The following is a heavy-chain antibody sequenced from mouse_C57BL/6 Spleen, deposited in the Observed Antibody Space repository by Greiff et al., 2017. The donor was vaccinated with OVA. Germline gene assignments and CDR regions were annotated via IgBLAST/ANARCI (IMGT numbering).Heavy chain of an antibody. V-gene: IGHV6-3*01. Sequence: DVQLQESGGGLVQPGGSMKLSCVASGFTFSNYWMNWVRQSPEKGLEWVAQIRLKSDNYATNDEVYVKGRFTISRDDSNSSVYLQMNNLSADDTGIYCCTVYDYDYWGQGTTLTVSS. CDR3: TVYDYDY. D-gene: IGHD2-4*01. CDR1: GFTFSNYW. CDR2: IRLKSDNYAT. J-gene: IGHJ2*01.